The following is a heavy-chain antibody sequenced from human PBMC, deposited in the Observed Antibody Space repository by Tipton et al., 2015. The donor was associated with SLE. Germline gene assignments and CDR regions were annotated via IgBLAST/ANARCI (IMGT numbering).Heavy chain of an antibody. CDR1: GGSISSSSYY. CDR2: ITHSGST. J-gene: IGHJ3*02. Sequence: TLSLTCTVSGGSISSSSYYWSWIRQPPGKGLEWIGEITHSGSTNYNPSLKSRVTISVDTSKNQFSLKLSSATAADTAVYYCARGISPRVFDIWGQGTMVTVAS. V-gene: IGHV4-39*07. CDR3: ARGISPRVFDI.